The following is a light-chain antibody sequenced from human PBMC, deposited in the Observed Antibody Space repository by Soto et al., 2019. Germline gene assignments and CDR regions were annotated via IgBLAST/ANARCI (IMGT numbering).Light chain of an antibody. CDR2: AAS. J-gene: IGKJ5*01. Sequence: DIQMTQSPSSLSASVGDRVTITCRASQSISSYLNWCHQKPGKAPKLLIYAASSLQSGVPSRFSGSGSGTDFTLTISSLQPEDFATYYCQQSYSTSTTFGQGTRLEIK. CDR1: QSISSY. V-gene: IGKV1-39*01. CDR3: QQSYSTSTT.